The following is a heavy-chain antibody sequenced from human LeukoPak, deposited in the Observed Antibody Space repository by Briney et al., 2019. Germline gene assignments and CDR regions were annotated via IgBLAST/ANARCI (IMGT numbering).Heavy chain of an antibody. Sequence: GGSLRLSCAVSGFTFSSYGMTWVRQAPGKGLEWVSTISGNGDDTYYADSVEGRFTISRDNSENTLYLQMNSLRAEDTAIYFCAKDDAPARWLRSPRLLDHWGQGTLVTVSS. CDR2: ISGNGDDT. V-gene: IGHV3-23*01. D-gene: IGHD5-12*01. CDR3: AKDDAPARWLRSPRLLDH. J-gene: IGHJ4*02. CDR1: GFTFSSYG.